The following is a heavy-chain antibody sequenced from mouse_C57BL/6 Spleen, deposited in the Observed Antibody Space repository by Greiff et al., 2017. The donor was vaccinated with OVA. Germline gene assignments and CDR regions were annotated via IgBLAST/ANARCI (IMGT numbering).Heavy chain of an antibody. J-gene: IGHJ4*01. CDR1: GFTFSDYG. V-gene: IGHV5-15*01. Sequence: EVKVVESGGGLVQPGGSLKLSCAASGFTFSDYGMAWVRQAPRKGPEWVAFISNLAYSIYYADTVTGRFTISRENAKNTLYLEMSSLRSEDTAMYYCARHEGKGAMDYWGQGTSVTVSS. CDR2: ISNLAYSI. CDR3: ARHEGKGAMDY.